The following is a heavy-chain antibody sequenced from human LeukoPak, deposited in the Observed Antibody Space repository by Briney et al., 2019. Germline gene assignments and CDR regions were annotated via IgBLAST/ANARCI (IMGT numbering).Heavy chain of an antibody. CDR2: INQSGNT. CDR3: AGGRRSTLGYSWFDP. CDR1: GGSFRGSY. D-gene: IGHD4-23*01. V-gene: IGHV4-34*01. J-gene: IGHJ5*02. Sequence: SETLSLTCAVSGGSFRGSYWSWVRQSPENGLEWIGEINQSGNTNNNPSLKSRVTISLGTSKNYFSLRLNSVTAADTAVYYCAGGRRSTLGYSWFDPWGQGTLVTVSS.